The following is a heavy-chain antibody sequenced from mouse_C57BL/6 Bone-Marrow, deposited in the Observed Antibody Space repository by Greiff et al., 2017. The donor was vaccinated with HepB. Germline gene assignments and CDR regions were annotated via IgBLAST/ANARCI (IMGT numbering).Heavy chain of an antibody. CDR3: ARDAGYYGSSRYFDV. CDR2: SRNKANDYTT. D-gene: IGHD1-1*01. V-gene: IGHV7-1*01. Sequence: EVQVVESGGGLVQSGRSLRLSCATSGFTFSDFYMEWVRQAPGKGLEWIAASRNKANDYTTEYSASLKGRFIVSRDTSQSILYLQMNALRAEDTAIYYCARDAGYYGSSRYFDVWGTGTTVTVSS. CDR1: GFTFSDFY. J-gene: IGHJ1*03.